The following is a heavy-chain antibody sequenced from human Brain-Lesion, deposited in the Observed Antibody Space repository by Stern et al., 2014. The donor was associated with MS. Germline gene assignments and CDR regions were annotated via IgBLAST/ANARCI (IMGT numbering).Heavy chain of an antibody. D-gene: IGHD6-13*01. CDR1: GGSISSSNW. J-gene: IGHJ4*02. V-gene: IGHV4-4*02. Sequence: VQLEESGPGLVKPSGTLSLTCAVSGGSISSSNWWSWVRQSPGKGLEWIGESDHSGSTIYNPSLKSRVPVSVDKSKNRFSLNLGLVTAADTAVYFCARFPASRPHVFDSWGQGTLVTVSS. CDR2: SDHSGST. CDR3: ARFPASRPHVFDS.